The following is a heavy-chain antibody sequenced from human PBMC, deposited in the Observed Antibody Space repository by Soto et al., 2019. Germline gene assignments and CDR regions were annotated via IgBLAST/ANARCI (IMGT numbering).Heavy chain of an antibody. D-gene: IGHD5-18*01. J-gene: IGHJ4*02. CDR1: GYTFTSYY. V-gene: IGHV1-46*01. CDR2: INPSGGST. CDR3: ARVGGYSYGGVDY. Sequence: QVQLVQSGAEVKKPGASVKVSCKASGYTFTSYYMHWVRQAPGQGLEWMGIINPSGGSTTYAQTLQGRVTITRDTSTSTVYMELSSLRSVDTAVYYCARVGGYSYGGVDYWGQGTLVTVSS.